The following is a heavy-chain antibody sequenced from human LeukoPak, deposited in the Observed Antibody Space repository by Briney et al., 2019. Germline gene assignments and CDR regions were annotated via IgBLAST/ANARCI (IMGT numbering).Heavy chain of an antibody. CDR2: IYYSGIT. D-gene: IGHD1-26*01. Sequence: SETLSLTCTVSGGSISSYHWSWIRQPPGKGLVWIGNIYYSGITNYNPSLKSRVTISLDTSKNQFSLKLSSVTAADTAVYFCARDPLYRDMDVWGQGTTVTVSS. CDR3: ARDPLYRDMDV. J-gene: IGHJ6*02. CDR1: GGSISSYH. V-gene: IGHV4-59*01.